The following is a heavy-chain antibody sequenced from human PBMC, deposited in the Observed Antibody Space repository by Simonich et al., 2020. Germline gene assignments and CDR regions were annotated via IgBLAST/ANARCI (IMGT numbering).Heavy chain of an antibody. D-gene: IGHD3-22*01. Sequence: GGGLVQPGGSLRLSCAASGFTFSSYAMSWVRQAPGKGLEWVSAISGSGGSTYYADSVKGRFTISRDNSKNTLYLKMNSLRAEDTAVYYCAKDLGERITMILVVIDAFDIWGQGTMVTVSS. V-gene: IGHV3-23*01. CDR2: ISGSGGST. CDR3: AKDLGERITMILVVIDAFDI. CDR1: GFTFSSYA. J-gene: IGHJ3*02.